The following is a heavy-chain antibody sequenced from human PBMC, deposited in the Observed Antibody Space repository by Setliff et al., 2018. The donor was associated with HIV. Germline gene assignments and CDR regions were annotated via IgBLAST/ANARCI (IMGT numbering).Heavy chain of an antibody. Sequence: ASVKVSCKASGYTFTTYDINWVRQATGQGLEWVGYINPNSGRTGYAQKFQGRVTMTWDTSISTVYMELSSLRSEGTAVYYCARELRRVDPWGQGTLVTVSS. CDR2: INPNSGRT. J-gene: IGHJ5*02. CDR1: GYTFTTYD. D-gene: IGHD2-15*01. V-gene: IGHV1-8*02. CDR3: ARELRRVDP.